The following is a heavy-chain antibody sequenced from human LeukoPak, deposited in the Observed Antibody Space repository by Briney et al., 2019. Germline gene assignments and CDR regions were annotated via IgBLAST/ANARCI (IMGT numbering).Heavy chain of an antibody. D-gene: IGHD6-13*01. Sequence: ASVKVSCKASGYTFTGYYMHWVRQAPGQGLEWMGWINPNSGGTNYAQKFQGWVTMTRDTSISTAYTELSRLRSDDTAVYYCAREGAAAGHIDYWGQGTLVTVSS. V-gene: IGHV1-2*04. CDR3: AREGAAAGHIDY. CDR1: GYTFTGYY. CDR2: INPNSGGT. J-gene: IGHJ4*02.